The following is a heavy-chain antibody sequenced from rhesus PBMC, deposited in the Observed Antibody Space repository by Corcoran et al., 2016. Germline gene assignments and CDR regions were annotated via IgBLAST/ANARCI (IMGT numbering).Heavy chain of an antibody. J-gene: IGHJ4*01. V-gene: IGHV4-127*01. CDR2: IGGSSGST. CDR3: ARTDGY. CDR1: GYSISSGYG. Sequence: QVQLQESGPGLVKPSETLSLTCAVSGYSISSGYGWSWIRQPPGKGLEWIGYIGGSSGSTNYNPSLKSRVTMSKDTSKNQVYLKLSSVTAADTAGYYCARTDGYWGQGVLVTVSS.